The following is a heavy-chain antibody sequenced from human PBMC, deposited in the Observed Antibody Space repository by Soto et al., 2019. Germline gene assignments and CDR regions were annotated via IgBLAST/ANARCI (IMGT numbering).Heavy chain of an antibody. J-gene: IGHJ5*02. D-gene: IGHD3-10*01. Sequence: EVQLLESGGGLVQPGGSLRLSCAASGFPFSSSAMTWVRQAPGKGLEWVSVISVSGDSTYYADSLKGRFTISRDNSKNTLYLQMNSLRAEDSDVYYCAKGRGGFDPWGQGTLVTVSS. CDR2: ISVSGDST. CDR1: GFPFSSSA. CDR3: AKGRGGFDP. V-gene: IGHV3-23*01.